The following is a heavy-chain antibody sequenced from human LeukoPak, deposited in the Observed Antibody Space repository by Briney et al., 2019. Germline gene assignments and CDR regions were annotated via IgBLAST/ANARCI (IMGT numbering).Heavy chain of an antibody. CDR3: ARPAYYYDSSGWGVDP. V-gene: IGHV5-51*01. D-gene: IGHD3-22*01. Sequence: GESLKISCKGSGYSFTSYWIGWVRQKPGKGLEWMGIIYPGDSDTRYSPSFQGQVTISADKSISTAYLQWSSLKASDTAMYYCARPAYYYDSSGWGVDPWGQGTLVTASS. J-gene: IGHJ5*02. CDR2: IYPGDSDT. CDR1: GYSFTSYW.